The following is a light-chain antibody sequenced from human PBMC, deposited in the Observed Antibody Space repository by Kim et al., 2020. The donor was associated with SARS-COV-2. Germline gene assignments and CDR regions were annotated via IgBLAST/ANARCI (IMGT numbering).Light chain of an antibody. J-gene: IGLJ2*01. V-gene: IGLV3-19*01. CDR3: NSRDSTGNHS. CDR2: AKT. Sequence: VALGQTVRITCQGDSLRIFYASWYQQKPGQAPRLVIYAKTNRPSGIPDRFSGSSSGNTASLTTTGAQAEDEADYYCNSRDSTGNHSFGGGTQLTVL. CDR1: SLRIFY.